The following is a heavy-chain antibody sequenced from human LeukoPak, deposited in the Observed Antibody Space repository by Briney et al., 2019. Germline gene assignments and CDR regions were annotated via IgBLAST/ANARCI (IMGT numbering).Heavy chain of an antibody. Sequence: GGSLRLSCAASGFTFSSYGMHWVRQAPGKGLEWVAVISYDGSNKYYADSVKGRFTISRDNSKNTLYLQMNSLRAEDTAVYYCAKGPYGGNSFVIPFDYWGQGTLVTVSS. CDR3: AKGPYGGNSFVIPFDY. V-gene: IGHV3-30*18. D-gene: IGHD4-23*01. J-gene: IGHJ4*02. CDR2: ISYDGSNK. CDR1: GFTFSSYG.